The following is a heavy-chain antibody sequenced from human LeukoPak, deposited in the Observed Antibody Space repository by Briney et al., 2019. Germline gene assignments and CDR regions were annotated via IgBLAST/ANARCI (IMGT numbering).Heavy chain of an antibody. CDR3: ARPSEMATNAKTMSFDY. Sequence: SVKVSCKASGGTFSSYAISWVRQAPGQGLEWMGGIIPIFGTANYAQKFQGRVTITADESTSTAYMELSSLRSEDTAVYYCARPSEMATNAKTMSFDYWGQGTLVTVSS. D-gene: IGHD5-24*01. V-gene: IGHV1-69*01. CDR1: GGTFSSYA. CDR2: IIPIFGTA. J-gene: IGHJ4*02.